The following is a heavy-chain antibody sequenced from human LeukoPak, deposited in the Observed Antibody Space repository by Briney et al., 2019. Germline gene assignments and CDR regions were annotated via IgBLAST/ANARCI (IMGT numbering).Heavy chain of an antibody. CDR3: ARGRLYIVDSSGYYYAYYFDY. CDR2: INHSGST. Sequence: SETLSLTCAVYGGSFSGYYWSWIRQPPGKGLEWIGEINHSGSTNYNPSLKSRVTISVDTSKNQFSLKLSSVTAADTAVYYCARGRLYIVDSSGYYYAYYFDYWGQGTLVTVSS. J-gene: IGHJ4*02. CDR1: GGSFSGYY. D-gene: IGHD3-22*01. V-gene: IGHV4-34*01.